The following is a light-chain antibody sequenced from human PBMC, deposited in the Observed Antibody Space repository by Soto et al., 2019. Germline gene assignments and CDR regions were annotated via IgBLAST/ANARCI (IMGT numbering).Light chain of an antibody. CDR3: QQYGRSPWT. CDR2: DAS. V-gene: IGKV3-20*01. CDR1: QSVSSSY. J-gene: IGKJ1*01. Sequence: EILLTQSPGTLSLSPGERATLSCRASQSVSSSYLAWYQQKPGQAPRLLIYDASSRATGIPDRFSGSGSGTDFTLTISRLEPEDFAVYYCQQYGRSPWTFGQGTKVEIK.